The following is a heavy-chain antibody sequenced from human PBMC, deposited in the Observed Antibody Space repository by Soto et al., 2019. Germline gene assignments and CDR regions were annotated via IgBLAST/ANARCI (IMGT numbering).Heavy chain of an antibody. D-gene: IGHD3-22*01. CDR3: ARDPLPLTYEAYYFAY. J-gene: IGHJ4*02. CDR2: ISSDGSKT. CDR1: GFTFSTYS. Sequence: QVQLVESGGGVVQPGGSLRLSCAASGFTFSTYSMPWVRQAPGKGLEWVAVISSDGSKTYYADSVKGRFTISRDNSKNTLYLQMNSLRPDDTAIYYCARDPLPLTYEAYYFAYWGQRALVTVSS. V-gene: IGHV3-30-3*01.